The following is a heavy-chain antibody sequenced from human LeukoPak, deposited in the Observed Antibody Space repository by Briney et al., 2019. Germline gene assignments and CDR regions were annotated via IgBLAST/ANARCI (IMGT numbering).Heavy chain of an antibody. Sequence: PSETLSLTCTVSGYSISSGYYWGWIRQTPGEGLEWIGYIYHGGRTDYNPSLKSRVTISVDTSKNQFSLKLSSVTAADTAVYFCARENIVVVTGFWFDHWGQGTLVTVSS. J-gene: IGHJ5*02. CDR1: GYSISSGYY. V-gene: IGHV4-38-2*02. CDR2: IYHGGRT. D-gene: IGHD2-21*02. CDR3: ARENIVVVTGFWFDH.